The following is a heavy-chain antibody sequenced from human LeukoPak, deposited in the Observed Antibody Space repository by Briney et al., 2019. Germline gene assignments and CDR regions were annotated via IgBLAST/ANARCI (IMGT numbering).Heavy chain of an antibody. CDR3: ARDDGDSSGIDY. Sequence: ASVKVSCKASGYTFTSYAMHWVRQAPGQRLEWMGWINAGNGNTKYSQKFQGRVTITRDTSASTAYMELSSLRSEDTAVYYCARDDGDSSGIDYWGQGTLVTVSS. D-gene: IGHD3-22*01. CDR1: GYTFTSYA. CDR2: INAGNGNT. J-gene: IGHJ4*02. V-gene: IGHV1-3*01.